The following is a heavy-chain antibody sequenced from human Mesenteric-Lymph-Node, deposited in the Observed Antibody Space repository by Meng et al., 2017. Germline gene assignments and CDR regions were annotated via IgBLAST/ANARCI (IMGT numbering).Heavy chain of an antibody. J-gene: IGHJ5*02. CDR3: AKERHSSGWPNWFDP. CDR2: ISSSSSYI. V-gene: IGHV3-21*01. CDR1: GFTFSSYS. D-gene: IGHD6-19*01. Sequence: GESLKISCAASGFTFSSYSMNWVRQAPGKGLEWVSSISSSSSYIYYADSVKGRFTISRDNAKNSLYLQMNSLRAEDTAVYYCAKERHSSGWPNWFDPWGQGALVTVSS.